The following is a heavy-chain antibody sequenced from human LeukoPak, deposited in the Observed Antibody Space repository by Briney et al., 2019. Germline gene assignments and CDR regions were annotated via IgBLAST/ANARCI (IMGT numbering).Heavy chain of an antibody. Sequence: ASVKVSCKASGYTFTSYYMHWVRQAPGQGLEWMGIINPSGGSTSYAQKFQGRVTMTRDTSISTAYMELSRLRSDDTAVYYCARDPTGVYYYYYMDVWGKGTTVTISS. CDR2: INPSGGST. J-gene: IGHJ6*03. V-gene: IGHV1-46*01. CDR3: ARDPTGVYYYYYMDV. CDR1: GYTFTSYY. D-gene: IGHD1-14*01.